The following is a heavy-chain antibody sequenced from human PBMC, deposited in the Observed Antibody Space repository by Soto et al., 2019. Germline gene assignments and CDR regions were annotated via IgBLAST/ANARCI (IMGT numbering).Heavy chain of an antibody. J-gene: IGHJ4*02. Sequence: SETLSLTCAVYGGSFSGYYWSWIRQPPGKGLEWIGEINHSGSTNYNPSLKSRVTISVDTSKNQFSLKLSSVTAADTAVYYCARGHRIAVAGTGPQPSKLFDYWGQGTLVTVSS. D-gene: IGHD6-19*01. CDR1: GGSFSGYY. V-gene: IGHV4-34*01. CDR2: INHSGST. CDR3: ARGHRIAVAGTGPQPSKLFDY.